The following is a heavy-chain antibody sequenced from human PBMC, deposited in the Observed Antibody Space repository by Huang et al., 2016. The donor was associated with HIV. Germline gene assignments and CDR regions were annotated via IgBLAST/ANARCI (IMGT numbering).Heavy chain of an antibody. CDR3: ARAYNYSLAY. CDR2: SNPSGGST. D-gene: IGHD4-4*01. CDR1: GYTFSQYF. J-gene: IGHJ4*02. V-gene: IGHV1-46*03. Sequence: QVPLVQSGAEVKKPGASVQISCKASGYTFSQYFMHWVRQAPGQGLECLGGSNPSGGSTTYSQKFKGRVTMTSDTATSTVYMELSSLRSEDTAVYYCARAYNYSLAYWGQGTLVTVSS.